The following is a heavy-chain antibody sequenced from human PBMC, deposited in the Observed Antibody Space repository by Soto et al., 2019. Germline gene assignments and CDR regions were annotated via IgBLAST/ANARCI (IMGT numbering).Heavy chain of an antibody. Sequence: EVQLVESGGGLVQPGGSLRLSCAASGFTFSSYGINWVRQAPGKGLEWVSYISSSGNTIYYADSVKGRFTISRDNAKNSLFLQMNSLRAEDTAVYYCASSTLTGYSSGFYWYFDLWGRGTLVTVSS. V-gene: IGHV3-48*01. D-gene: IGHD6-19*01. CDR3: ASSTLTGYSSGFYWYFDL. CDR2: ISSSGNTI. J-gene: IGHJ2*01. CDR1: GFTFSSYG.